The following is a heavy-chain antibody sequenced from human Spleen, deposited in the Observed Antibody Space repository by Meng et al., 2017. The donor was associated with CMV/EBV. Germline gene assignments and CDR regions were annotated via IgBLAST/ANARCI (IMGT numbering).Heavy chain of an antibody. CDR2: IIPILGTT. D-gene: IGHD1-26*01. Sequence: SCKASGGISTDNGITCVRQAPGLGLEWMGNIIPILGTTNYAQKFQHRLTINADKSTGTVYMELSSLRSEDTAVYYCARPAMGNWFDPWGQGTLVTVSS. CDR1: GGISTDNG. V-gene: IGHV1-69*04. CDR3: ARPAMGNWFDP. J-gene: IGHJ5*02.